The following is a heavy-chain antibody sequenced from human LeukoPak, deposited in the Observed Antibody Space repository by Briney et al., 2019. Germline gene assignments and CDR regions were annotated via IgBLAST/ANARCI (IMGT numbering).Heavy chain of an antibody. CDR1: GYTFTSYD. CDR3: ARVLGYCSSTSCYEDLNWFDP. J-gene: IGHJ5*02. D-gene: IGHD2-2*01. V-gene: IGHV1-8*01. Sequence: ASVKVSCKASGYTFTSYDINWVRQATGQGLEWMGWMNPNSGNTGYAQKFQGRVTMTRNTSISTAYMELSSLRSEDTAVYYCARVLGYCSSTSCYEDLNWFDPWGQGTLVAVSS. CDR2: MNPNSGNT.